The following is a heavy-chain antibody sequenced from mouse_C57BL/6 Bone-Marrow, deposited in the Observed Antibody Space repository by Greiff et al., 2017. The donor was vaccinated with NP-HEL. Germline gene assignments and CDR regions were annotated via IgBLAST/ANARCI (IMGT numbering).Heavy chain of an antibody. D-gene: IGHD1-1*01. CDR3: ARNFGSRESINWFAY. Sequence: VQLQQSGPGLVQPSQSLSITCTVSGFSLTSYGVHWVRQSPGKGLEWLGVVWSGGSTDYNAAFISKLSISQDNSKSQVFFKMNSLQADDTAIYYCARNFGSRESINWFAYWGQGTLVTVSA. CDR1: GFSLTSYG. J-gene: IGHJ3*01. V-gene: IGHV2-2*01. CDR2: VWSGGST.